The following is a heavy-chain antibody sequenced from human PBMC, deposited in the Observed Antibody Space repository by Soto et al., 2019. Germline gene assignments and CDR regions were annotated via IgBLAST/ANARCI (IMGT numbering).Heavy chain of an antibody. V-gene: IGHV1-69*08. J-gene: IGHJ4*02. Sequence: QVQLVQSGAEVKKPGTSVKVSCTASGGTFSSYTISWVRQAPGQGLEWMGRIIPILGIANYAQKFQGRVTITADKSTSTAYRELSSLRSEATAVYSCAREEYYYGSGAFFDSWGQGTLVTVSS. CDR2: IIPILGIA. CDR3: AREEYYYGSGAFFDS. D-gene: IGHD3-10*01. CDR1: GGTFSSYT.